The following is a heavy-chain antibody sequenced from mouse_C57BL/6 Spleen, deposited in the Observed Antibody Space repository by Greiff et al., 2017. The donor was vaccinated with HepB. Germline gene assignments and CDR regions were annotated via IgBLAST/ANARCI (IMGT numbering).Heavy chain of an antibody. V-gene: IGHV1-42*01. Sequence: VQLQQSGPELVKPGASVKISCKASGYSFTGYYMNWVKQSPEKSLEWIGAINPSTGGTTYNQKFKAKATLTVDKSSSTAYMQLKSLTSEDAAVYYCAVTTVVATRFAYWGQGTLVTVSA. CDR3: AVTTVVATRFAY. CDR2: INPSTGGT. J-gene: IGHJ3*01. D-gene: IGHD1-1*01. CDR1: GYSFTGYY.